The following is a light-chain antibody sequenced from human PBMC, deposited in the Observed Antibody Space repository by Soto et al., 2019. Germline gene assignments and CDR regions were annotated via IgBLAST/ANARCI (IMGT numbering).Light chain of an antibody. J-gene: IGKJ3*01. CDR1: QNIAIY. V-gene: IGKV1-39*01. CDR2: GAT. Sequence: DIQMTQSPSSLSASVGDRVTITCRASQNIAIYLNWYHQKAGKAPNLLIFGATSLRSGVPSRFSASGSGTDFTLTISSLQPEDFATYYCQQSYRSPPTFGPGTKVEI. CDR3: QQSYRSPPT.